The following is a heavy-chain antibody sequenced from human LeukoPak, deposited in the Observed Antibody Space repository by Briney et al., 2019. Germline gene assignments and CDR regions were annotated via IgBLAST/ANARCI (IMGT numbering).Heavy chain of an antibody. CDR3: ARCYYGSGSYSSADY. CDR2: ISSSSSTI. V-gene: IGHV3-48*04. Sequence: GGSLRLSCAASGFTFSSYSMNWVRQAPGKGLEWVSYISSSSSTIYYADSVKGRFTISRDNAENSLYLQMYSLRAEDTAVYYSARCYYGSGSYSSADYWGQGTLVTVSS. CDR1: GFTFSSYS. D-gene: IGHD3-10*01. J-gene: IGHJ4*02.